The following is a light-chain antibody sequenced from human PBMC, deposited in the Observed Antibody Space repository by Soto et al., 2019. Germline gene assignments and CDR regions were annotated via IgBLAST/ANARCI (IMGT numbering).Light chain of an antibody. J-gene: IGKJ2*01. CDR2: AAS. Sequence: EIVMTQSPATLSVSPGEGATLSCRASQSISADLAWYQQKPGQAPRLLIFAASPRATGVPARFSASGSGTEFTLTISSLQSEDFATYYCQQYNGDSYTFGQGTKLEI. CDR3: QQYNGDSYT. CDR1: QSISAD. V-gene: IGKV3-15*01.